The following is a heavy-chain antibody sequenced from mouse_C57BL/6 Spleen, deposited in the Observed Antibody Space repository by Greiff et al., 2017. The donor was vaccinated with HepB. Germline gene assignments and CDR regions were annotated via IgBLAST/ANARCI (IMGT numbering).Heavy chain of an antibody. CDR2: IYPGDGDT. CDR1: GYAFSSYW. J-gene: IGHJ1*03. D-gene: IGHD1-1*01. CDR3: ARSYYGSSYWYFDV. V-gene: IGHV1-80*01. Sequence: VQLQQSGAELVKPGASVKISCKASGYAFSSYWMNWVKQRPGKGLEWIGQIYPGDGDTNYNGKFKGKATLTADKSSSTAYMQRSSLTSEDSAVYFCARSYYGSSYWYFDVWGTGTTVTVSS.